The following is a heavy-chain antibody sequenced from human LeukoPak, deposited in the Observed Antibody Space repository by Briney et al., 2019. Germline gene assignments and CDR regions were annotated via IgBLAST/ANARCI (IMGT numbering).Heavy chain of an antibody. D-gene: IGHD2-2*02. CDR1: GFSFRSFA. V-gene: IGHV3-23*01. J-gene: IGHJ4*02. CDR2: ISDSGSDT. Sequence: GGSLRLSCAVSGFSFRSFAMSWVRQAPGKGLEWVSGISDSGSDTRYADSVKGRFTISRDNSRNTLYLQMNNLRDEDTAIYFCASKNSGLYPFYYWGQGTLVTVSS. CDR3: ASKNSGLYPFYY.